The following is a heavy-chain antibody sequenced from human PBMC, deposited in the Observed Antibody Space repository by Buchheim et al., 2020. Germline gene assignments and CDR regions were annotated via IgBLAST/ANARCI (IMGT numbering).Heavy chain of an antibody. Sequence: QVQLVESGGGVVQPGRSLRLSCAASGFTFSSYGMHWVRQAPGKGLEWVAVISYDGSNKYYADSVKGRFTISRDNSKNTLYLQMNSLRAEDTAVYYCASLRGASGNWFDPWGQGTL. D-gene: IGHD1-26*01. V-gene: IGHV3-30*03. J-gene: IGHJ5*02. CDR1: GFTFSSYG. CDR3: ASLRGASGNWFDP. CDR2: ISYDGSNK.